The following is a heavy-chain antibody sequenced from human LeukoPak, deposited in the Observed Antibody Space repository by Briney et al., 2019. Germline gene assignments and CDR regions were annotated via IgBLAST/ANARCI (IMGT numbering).Heavy chain of an antibody. CDR2: ISYDGSNK. Sequence: GGSLRLSCAASGFTFSNYGMHWVRQAPGKGLEWVAVISYDGSNKYYADSVKGRFTISRDNSKNTLYLQMNSLRAEDTAVYYCAKGSSGWEVDYWGQGTLVTVSS. V-gene: IGHV3-30*18. CDR3: AKGSSGWEVDY. CDR1: GFTFSNYG. D-gene: IGHD6-19*01. J-gene: IGHJ4*02.